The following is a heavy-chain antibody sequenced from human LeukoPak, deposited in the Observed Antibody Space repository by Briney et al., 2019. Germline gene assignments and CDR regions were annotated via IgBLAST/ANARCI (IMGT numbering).Heavy chain of an antibody. J-gene: IGHJ4*02. CDR2: IYYIGST. CDR1: GGSFSGYL. V-gene: IGHV4-59*08. CDR3: ARHARIAVAGLDY. Sequence: PSETLSLTCAVYGGSFSGYLWNWIRQTPGKGLEWIGYIYYIGSTNYNPSLKSRVTISVDTSKNQLSLKLTSVTAADTAVYYCARHARIAVAGLDYWGQGTLVTVSS. D-gene: IGHD6-19*01.